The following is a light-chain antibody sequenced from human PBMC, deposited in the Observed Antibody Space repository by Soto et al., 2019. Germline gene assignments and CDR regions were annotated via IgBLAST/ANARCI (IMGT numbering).Light chain of an antibody. Sequence: ILFTQSPGTLSVSPGERATLSCRSSQSVSSSYLAWFQQRPVQAPRLLIYGASSRATGIPDRFSSSWSGPDFTLSISRLEPEDFAVYYCQYGSSPVTFGPGTKVDI. CDR3: QYGSSPVT. V-gene: IGKV3-20*01. CDR2: GAS. J-gene: IGKJ3*01. CDR1: QSVSSSY.